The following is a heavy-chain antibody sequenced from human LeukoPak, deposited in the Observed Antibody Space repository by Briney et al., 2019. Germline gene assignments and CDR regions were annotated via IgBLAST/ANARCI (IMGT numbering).Heavy chain of an antibody. CDR1: GFTFSSYW. D-gene: IGHD3-16*01. CDR3: AGGWGTGQFDY. V-gene: IGHV3-74*01. Sequence: GGSLRLSCAASGFTFSSYWMHWVRQAPGKGLVWVSRINSDGSSTGYADSVKGRFIISRDNAKNTLYLQMNSLRAEDTAVYSCAGGWGTGQFDYWGQGTLVTVPS. CDR2: INSDGSST. J-gene: IGHJ4*02.